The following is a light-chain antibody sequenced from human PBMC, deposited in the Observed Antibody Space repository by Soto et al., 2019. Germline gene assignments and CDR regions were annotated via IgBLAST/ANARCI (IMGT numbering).Light chain of an antibody. CDR2: DNN. V-gene: IGLV1-51*01. CDR1: SSNIGNNY. J-gene: IGLJ2*01. CDR3: GTWDSRLSAVV. Sequence: SVLTQPPSVSAAPGQKVTISCSGSSSNIGNNYVSWYQQLPGTAPKLLIYDNNKRPSGIPDRFSGSKSGTSATLGITGLQTGDEADYYCGTWDSRLSAVVFGGGTKVTVL.